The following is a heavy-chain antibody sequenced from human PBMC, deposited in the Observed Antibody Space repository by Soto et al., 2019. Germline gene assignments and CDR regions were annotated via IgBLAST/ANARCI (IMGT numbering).Heavy chain of an antibody. Sequence: QVQLVESGGRVVQPGSSLRLSCAGSGFTFSSYGLHWVRQAPGKGLEWVTVISHHETYTSYADSVKGRFTVSRDNSKSILYLQMNNLRVDDTAVYFCTRDITVADENWFDPWGQGTLVTVSS. CDR3: TRDITVADENWFDP. V-gene: IGHV3-30*03. CDR2: ISHHETYT. CDR1: GFTFSSYG. D-gene: IGHD6-19*01. J-gene: IGHJ5*02.